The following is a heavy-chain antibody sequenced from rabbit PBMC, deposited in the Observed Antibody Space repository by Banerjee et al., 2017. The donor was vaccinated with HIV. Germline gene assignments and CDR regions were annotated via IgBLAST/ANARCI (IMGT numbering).Heavy chain of an antibody. D-gene: IGHD2-1*01. CDR1: GFDFSSNA. V-gene: IGHV1S45*01. CDR3: ARAVGNGIIWATTLNF. J-gene: IGHJ6*01. Sequence: QEQLVESGGGLVQPEGSLTLTCKASGFDFSSNAMSWVRQAPGKGLEWIGCIYAGSSGSTYSATWAKGRFTISKTSSTTMTLQMTSLTAADTATYFCARAVGNGIIWATTLNFWGPGTLVTVS. CDR2: IYAGSSGST.